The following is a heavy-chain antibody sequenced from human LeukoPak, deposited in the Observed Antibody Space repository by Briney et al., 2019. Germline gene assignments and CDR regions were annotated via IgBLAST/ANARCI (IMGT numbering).Heavy chain of an antibody. Sequence: SETLSLTCTVSGGSISTYYWSWIRQPPGKGLESIGYIYNSGNTNYNPSLKSRVTISVDTSKNQFSLKLSSVTAADTAVYYCASTYYYGSGTYAGIDYWGQGTLVTVSS. D-gene: IGHD3-10*01. J-gene: IGHJ4*02. V-gene: IGHV4-59*08. CDR1: GGSISTYY. CDR2: IYNSGNT. CDR3: ASTYYYGSGTYAGIDY.